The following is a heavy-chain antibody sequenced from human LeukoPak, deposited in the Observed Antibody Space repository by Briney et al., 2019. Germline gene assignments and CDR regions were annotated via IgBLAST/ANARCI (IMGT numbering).Heavy chain of an antibody. V-gene: IGHV1-69*10. J-gene: IGHJ6*02. CDR2: IIPILGIA. D-gene: IGHD2-2*01. CDR3: ARDFLGYCSSTSCSLYYYYGMDV. Sequence: VKLSCKASGYTFISYGISWVRQAPGQGLEWMGRIIPILGIANYAQKFQGRVTITADKSTSTAYMELSSLRSEDTAVYYCARDFLGYCSSTSCSLYYYYGMDVWGQGTPVTVSS. CDR1: GYTFISYG.